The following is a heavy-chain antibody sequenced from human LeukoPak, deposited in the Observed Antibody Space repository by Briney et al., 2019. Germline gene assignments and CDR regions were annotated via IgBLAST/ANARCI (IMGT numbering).Heavy chain of an antibody. CDR2: ISYDGNKK. D-gene: IGHD2-2*01. CDR1: GFTSSGYG. V-gene: IGHV3-30*18. CDR3: AKDSVYCSSTSCYAYYGMDV. Sequence: GGSLRPSCAASGFTSSGYGMHWVRQAPGKGLEWVAAISYDGNKKYYAESVKGRFAISRDNSRNTLWLQMSSLRAEDTAVYYCAKDSVYCSSTSCYAYYGMDVWGQGTTVTVSS. J-gene: IGHJ6*02.